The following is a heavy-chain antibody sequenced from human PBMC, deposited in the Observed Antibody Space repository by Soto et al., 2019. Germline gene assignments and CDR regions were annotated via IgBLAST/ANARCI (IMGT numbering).Heavy chain of an antibody. V-gene: IGHV4-31*03. CDR3: VRGRSTVRD. J-gene: IGHJ4*02. CDR2: IYYSGST. D-gene: IGHD3-10*01. CDR1: GGSINNGGYY. Sequence: TLSLTCTVSGGSINNGGYYWSWIRQHPGEGLEWIGHIYYSGSTFYNPALRSRVSISVDTSKNQFSLKLSSVAAADTAVYYCVRGRSTVRDWRQGTLITVS.